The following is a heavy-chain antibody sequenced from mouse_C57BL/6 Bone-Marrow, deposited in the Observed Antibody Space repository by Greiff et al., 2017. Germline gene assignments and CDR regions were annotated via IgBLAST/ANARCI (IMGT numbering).Heavy chain of an antibody. CDR2: IDPNSGGT. CDR3: ARPGGYYDWFAY. D-gene: IGHD2-4*01. Sequence: QVQLKQPGAELVKPGASVKLSCKASGYTFTSYWMHWVKQRPGRGLEWIGRIDPNSGGTKYNEKFKSKATLTVDKPSSTAYMQLSSLTSEDSAVYYCARPGGYYDWFAYWGQGTLVTVSA. CDR1: GYTFTSYW. V-gene: IGHV1-72*01. J-gene: IGHJ3*01.